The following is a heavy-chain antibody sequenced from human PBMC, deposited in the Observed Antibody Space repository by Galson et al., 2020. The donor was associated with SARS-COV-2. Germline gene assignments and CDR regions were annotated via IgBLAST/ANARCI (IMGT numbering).Heavy chain of an antibody. Sequence: GGSLRLSCAASGFTFSSYWMSWVRQAPGKGLEWVANIKQDGSEKYYVDSVKGRFTISRDNAKNSLYLQMNSLRAEDTAVYYCARDVCSGGSCHLDYWGQGALVTVSS. J-gene: IGHJ4*02. V-gene: IGHV3-7*03. CDR3: ARDVCSGGSCHLDY. CDR2: IKQDGSEK. CDR1: GFTFSSYW. D-gene: IGHD2-15*01.